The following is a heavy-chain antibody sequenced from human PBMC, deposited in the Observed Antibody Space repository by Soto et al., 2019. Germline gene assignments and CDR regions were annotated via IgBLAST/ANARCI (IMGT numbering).Heavy chain of an antibody. CDR1: GGTFSSYA. CDR2: IIPIFGTA. V-gene: IGHV1-69*06. D-gene: IGHD3-22*01. Sequence: SVKVSCKASGGTFSSYAISWVRQAPGQGLEWMGGIIPIFGTANYAQKFQGRVTITADKSTSTAYMELSSLRSEDTAVYYCARGGIITMIVVVRDYYYGMDVWGQGATVTVSS. J-gene: IGHJ6*02. CDR3: ARGGIITMIVVVRDYYYGMDV.